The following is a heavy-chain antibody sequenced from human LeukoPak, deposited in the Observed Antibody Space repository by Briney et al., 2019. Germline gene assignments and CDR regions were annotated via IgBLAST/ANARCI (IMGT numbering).Heavy chain of an antibody. D-gene: IGHD3-9*01. J-gene: IGHJ3*02. CDR2: IYHSGST. V-gene: IGHV4-30-2*01. Sequence: PSETLSLTCAVSGGSISSGGYSWSWIRQPPGKGLEWIGYIYHSGSTYYNPSLKSRVTISVDRSKNQFSLKLSSVTAADTAVYYCARGHDILSPDAFDIWGQGTMVTVSS. CDR3: ARGHDILSPDAFDI. CDR1: GGSISSGGYS.